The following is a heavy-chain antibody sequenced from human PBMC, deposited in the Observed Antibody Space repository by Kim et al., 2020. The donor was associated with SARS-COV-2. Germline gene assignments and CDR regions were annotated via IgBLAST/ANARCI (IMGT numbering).Heavy chain of an antibody. CDR1: GFTFSSYA. CDR2: ISYDGSNK. Sequence: GGSLRLSCAASGFTFSSYAMHWVRQAPGKGLEWVAVISYDGSNKYYADSVKGRFTISRDNSKNTLYLQMNSLRAEDMAVYYCARESGGWLRRYYFDYWGQGTLVTVSS. CDR3: ARESGGWLRRYYFDY. V-gene: IGHV3-30*04. J-gene: IGHJ4*02. D-gene: IGHD5-12*01.